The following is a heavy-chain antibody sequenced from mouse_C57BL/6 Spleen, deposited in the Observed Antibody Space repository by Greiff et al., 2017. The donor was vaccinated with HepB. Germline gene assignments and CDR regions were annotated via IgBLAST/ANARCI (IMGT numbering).Heavy chain of an antibody. CDR3: TRASNYEYFDV. D-gene: IGHD2-5*01. J-gene: IGHJ1*03. CDR1: GFTFSSYA. CDR2: ISSGGDYI. V-gene: IGHV5-9-1*02. Sequence: EVKLVESGEGLVKPGGSLKLSCAASGFTFSSYAMSWVRQTPEKRLEWVAYISSGGDYIYYADTVKGRFTISRDNARNTLYLQMSSLKSEDTAMYYCTRASNYEYFDVWGTGTTVTVAS.